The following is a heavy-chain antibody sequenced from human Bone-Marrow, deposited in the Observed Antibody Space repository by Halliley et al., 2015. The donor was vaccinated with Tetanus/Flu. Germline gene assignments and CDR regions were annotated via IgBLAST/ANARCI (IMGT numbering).Heavy chain of an antibody. CDR3: ARLDTSREENAFDT. CDR2: VYNTGST. D-gene: IGHD5-18*01. Sequence: TLSLTCIVSGGSISGYRSYWGWIRQPPGKGLEWIGNVYNTGSTYYKPSLKSRVTISVGTSKNQFSLKLSSVTAADTAVYYCARLDTSREENAFDTWGQGAVVTVSS. CDR1: GGSISGYRSY. V-gene: IGHV4-39*01. J-gene: IGHJ3*02.